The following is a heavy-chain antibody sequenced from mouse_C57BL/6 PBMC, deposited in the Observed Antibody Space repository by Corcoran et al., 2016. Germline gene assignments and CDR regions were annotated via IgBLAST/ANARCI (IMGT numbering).Heavy chain of an antibody. CDR1: GYTFTDYY. V-gene: IGHV1-26*01. J-gene: IGHJ4*01. Sequence: EVQLQQSGPELVKPGASVKISCKASGYTFTDYYMNWVKQSHGKSLEWIGDINPNNGGTIYNQKFKGKATLTVDKSSSTAYMELRSLTSEDTAVYYCARSGITTVEGYAMDYWGQGTSVTVSS. CDR3: ARSGITTVEGYAMDY. D-gene: IGHD1-1*01. CDR2: INPNNGGT.